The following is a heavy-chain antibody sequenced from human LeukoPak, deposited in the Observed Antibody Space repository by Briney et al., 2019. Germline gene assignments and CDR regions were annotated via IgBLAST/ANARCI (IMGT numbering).Heavy chain of an antibody. CDR1: GYSFTSYY. CDR3: ARDYTSAEWLGFAFDV. CDR2: INPSGGST. Sequence: ASVKVSCKASGYSFTSYYMQWVRQAPGQGLEWMGIINPSGGSTSYAQKFQGRVTMTRDTSTSTVYMELSSLRSEDTAVYYCARDYTSAEWLGFAFDVWGQGTMISVSS. D-gene: IGHD6-19*01. J-gene: IGHJ3*01. V-gene: IGHV1-46*01.